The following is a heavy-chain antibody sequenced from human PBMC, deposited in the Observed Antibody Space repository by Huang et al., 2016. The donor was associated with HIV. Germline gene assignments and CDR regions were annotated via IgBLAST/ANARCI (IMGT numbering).Heavy chain of an antibody. CDR1: GDFISSTNYY. CDR2: VCQSGST. J-gene: IGHJ4*02. CDR3: ASQHIGAAATWF. D-gene: IGHD6-13*01. V-gene: IGHV4-39*01. Sequence: QLQLQESGPGQVKPSETLSLTCTVSGDFISSTNYYWGWIRQSPGKGLEWVGRVCQSGSTNYNPSPKSRVTLSVDTSRNQFSLRLNSVTAADTAVYYCASQHIGAAATWFWGRGTQVAVSS.